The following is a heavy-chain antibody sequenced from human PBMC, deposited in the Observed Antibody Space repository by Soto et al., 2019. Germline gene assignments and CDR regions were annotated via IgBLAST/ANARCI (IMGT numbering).Heavy chain of an antibody. J-gene: IGHJ3*02. V-gene: IGHV3-33*01. CDR1: GFTFSSYG. CDR2: IWYDESNK. CDR3: ARDLIAAAGNDAFDI. Sequence: PGGSLRLSCAASGFTFSSYGMHWARQAPGKGLEWVAVIWYDESNKYYADSVKGRFTISRDNSKNTLYLQMNSLRAEDTAVYYCARDLIAAAGNDAFDIWGQGTMVTVSS. D-gene: IGHD6-13*01.